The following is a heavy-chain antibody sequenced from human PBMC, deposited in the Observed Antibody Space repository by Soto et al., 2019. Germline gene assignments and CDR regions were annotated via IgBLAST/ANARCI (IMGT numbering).Heavy chain of an antibody. CDR3: ARELVAYNYYYYMDV. CDR2: FDPEDGET. Sequence: ASVKVSCKVSGYTLTDLSMQWVRQAPGKGLEWLGGFDPEDGETIYAQKFQGRVTITRDTSASTAYMELSSLRSEDMAVYYCARELVAYNYYYYMDVWGKGTTVTVSS. CDR1: GYTLTDLS. D-gene: IGHD6-6*01. J-gene: IGHJ6*03. V-gene: IGHV1-24*01.